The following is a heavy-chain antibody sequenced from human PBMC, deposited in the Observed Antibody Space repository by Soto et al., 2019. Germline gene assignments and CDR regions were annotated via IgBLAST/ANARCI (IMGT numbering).Heavy chain of an antibody. CDR2: MNPNTGGI. D-gene: IGHD3-3*01. CDR1: GYTFTDYF. J-gene: IGHJ5*02. CDR3: AIVLSWSLYYIDS. V-gene: IGHV1-2*02. Sequence: QVQLVQSGAEVKKPGASVRVSCEASGYTFTDYFIHWVRQAPGQGLEWMGWMNPNTGGINYAQNVQGRVTMTRDTSISTAYMELRSLRSDDTAVYYCAIVLSWSLYYIDSWGQGTLVTVSS.